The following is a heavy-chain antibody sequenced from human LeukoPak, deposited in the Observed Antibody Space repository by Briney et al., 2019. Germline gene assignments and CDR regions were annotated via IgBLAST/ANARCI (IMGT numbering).Heavy chain of an antibody. D-gene: IGHD3-22*01. CDR2: IYYSGST. CDR1: GGSISSYY. CDR3: ARHSYESSGYYFDY. V-gene: IGHV4-59*08. Sequence: SETLSLTCTVSGGSISSYYWTWIRQPPGKGLERIGYIYYSGSTNYNPSLKSRVTISVDTSKNQFSLKLSSVTAADTAVYYCARHSYESSGYYFDYWGQGTLVTVSS. J-gene: IGHJ4*02.